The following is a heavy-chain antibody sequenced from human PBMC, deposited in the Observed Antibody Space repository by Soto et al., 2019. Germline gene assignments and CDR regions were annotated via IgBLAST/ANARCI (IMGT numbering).Heavy chain of an antibody. CDR2: ISAYHGNA. CDR1: GYTFTSYG. D-gene: IGHD1-26*01. Sequence: ASVKVSCKASGYTFTSYGISWVRQAPGQGLEWMGWISAYHGNANYAQKLQGRVTMTTDKSTSTAYMELSSLRSEDTAVYYCARVQWEQLGSYYYYYYMDVWGKGTTVTVSS. V-gene: IGHV1-18*01. J-gene: IGHJ6*03. CDR3: ARVQWEQLGSYYYYYYMDV.